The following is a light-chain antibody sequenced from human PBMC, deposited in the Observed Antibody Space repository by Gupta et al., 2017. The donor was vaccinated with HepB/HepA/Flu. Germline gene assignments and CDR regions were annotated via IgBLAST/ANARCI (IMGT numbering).Light chain of an antibody. J-gene: IGKJ4*01. Sequence: EMVLTPSPGTLSLSPGERATRSCGDSQSVTYLEWYQQKPGQAPRLLIYGVSSRAIGIPDRFSGSGSVTDFTLTSSRREPEDFAAYYGQQDCSSISFGGGTKVEIK. CDR1: QSVTY. CDR3: QQDCSSIS. V-gene: IGKV3-20*01. CDR2: GVS.